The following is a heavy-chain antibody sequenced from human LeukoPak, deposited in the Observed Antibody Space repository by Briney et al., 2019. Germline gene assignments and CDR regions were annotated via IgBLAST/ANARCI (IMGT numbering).Heavy chain of an antibody. Sequence: GGSLRLSCAASGFTFSSYAMHWVRQAPGKGLEWVAVISYDGSNKYYADSVKGRFTISRDNSKNTLYLQMNSLRAEDTAVYYCARSVYDFWSGSLGYYYYYYMDVWGKGTTVTVSS. D-gene: IGHD3-3*01. CDR3: ARSVYDFWSGSLGYYYYYYMDV. V-gene: IGHV3-30-3*01. CDR2: ISYDGSNK. CDR1: GFTFSSYA. J-gene: IGHJ6*03.